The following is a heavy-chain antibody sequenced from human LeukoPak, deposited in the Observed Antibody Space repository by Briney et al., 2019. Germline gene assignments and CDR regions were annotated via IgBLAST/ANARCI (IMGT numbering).Heavy chain of an antibody. Sequence: GGSLRLSCAASGFTFSSYSMNWVRQAPGKGLEWVGFIRSKAYGGTTEYAASVKGRFTISRDDSKSIAYLQMNSLKTEDTAVYYCTRLSSGWYGMSDYWGQGTLVTVSS. D-gene: IGHD6-19*01. V-gene: IGHV3-49*04. CDR2: IRSKAYGGTT. J-gene: IGHJ4*02. CDR3: TRLSSGWYGMSDY. CDR1: GFTFSSYS.